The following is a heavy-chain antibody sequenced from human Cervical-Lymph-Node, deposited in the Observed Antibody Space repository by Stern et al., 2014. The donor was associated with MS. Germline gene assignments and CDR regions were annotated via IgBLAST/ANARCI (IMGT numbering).Heavy chain of an antibody. D-gene: IGHD6-13*01. CDR1: GFTFSSYW. CDR2: IKQDGSEK. CDR3: AREGRSSSWYRMNYYYGMDV. Sequence: VQLEESGGGLVQPGGSLRLSCAASGFTFSSYWMSWVRQAPGKGLEWVANIKQDGSEKYYVDSVKGRFTISRDNAKNSLYLQMNSLRAEDTAVYYCAREGRSSSWYRMNYYYGMDVWGQGTTVTVSS. V-gene: IGHV3-7*01. J-gene: IGHJ6*02.